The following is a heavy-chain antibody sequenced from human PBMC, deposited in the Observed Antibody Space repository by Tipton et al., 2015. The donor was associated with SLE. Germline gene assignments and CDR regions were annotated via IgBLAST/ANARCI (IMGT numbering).Heavy chain of an antibody. J-gene: IGHJ4*02. V-gene: IGHV3-30*02. CDR2: IRYDGSNK. CDR3: AAGGWVGGIFEY. D-gene: IGHD1-26*01. CDR1: GFTFSNYG. Sequence: SLRLSCAASGFTFSNYGMHWVRQAPGKGLEWVAFIRYDGSNKYYADSVKGRFTISRDNSKNSLYLQMSSLRAEDTALYYCAAGGWVGGIFEYWGQGTLVTVSS.